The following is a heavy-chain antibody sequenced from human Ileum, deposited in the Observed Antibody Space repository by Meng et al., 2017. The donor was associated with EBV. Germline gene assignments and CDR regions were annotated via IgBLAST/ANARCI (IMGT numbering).Heavy chain of an antibody. V-gene: IGHV3-23*01. CDR3: VDCSGGTCFRKWFDR. D-gene: IGHD2-15*01. CDR2: ITSSGGTT. Sequence: EVQLLESGGGLVQPGGSLRLSCVASGFTFSSHALYWVRQAPGEGLEWVSSITSSGGTTNYADSVKGRFTMSRDNSKNTVYLQMNSLRVEDTALYYCVDCSGGTCFRKWFDRWGQGTLVTVST. J-gene: IGHJ5*02. CDR1: GFTFSSHA.